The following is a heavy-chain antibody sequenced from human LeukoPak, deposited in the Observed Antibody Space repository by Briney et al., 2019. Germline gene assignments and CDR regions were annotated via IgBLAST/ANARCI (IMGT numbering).Heavy chain of an antibody. V-gene: IGHV1-69*05. D-gene: IGHD3-3*01. J-gene: IGHJ3*02. CDR1: GGTFITYA. Sequence: SVKVSCKASGGTFITYAISWVRQAPGQGLEWMGGIIPLFGTPNYAQKFQGRVTITTDESTNTAYMELSSLKSEDTAVFYCARGWSGDREFRDAFDIWGQGTMVTVSS. CDR2: IIPLFGTP. CDR3: ARGWSGDREFRDAFDI.